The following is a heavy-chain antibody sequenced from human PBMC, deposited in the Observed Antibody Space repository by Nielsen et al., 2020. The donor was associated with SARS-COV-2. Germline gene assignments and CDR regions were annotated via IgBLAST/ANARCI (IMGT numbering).Heavy chain of an antibody. CDR1: GFTFSDYY. CDR3: ARDIAAGSLFDY. Sequence: GGSLRLSCAASGFTFSDYYMSWIRQAPGKGLEWVSYISSSGSTIYYADSVKGRFTISRDNAKNSLYLQMNSLKAEDTAVYYCARDIAAGSLFDYWGQGTLVTVSS. V-gene: IGHV3-11*01. D-gene: IGHD6-13*01. J-gene: IGHJ4*02. CDR2: ISSSGSTI.